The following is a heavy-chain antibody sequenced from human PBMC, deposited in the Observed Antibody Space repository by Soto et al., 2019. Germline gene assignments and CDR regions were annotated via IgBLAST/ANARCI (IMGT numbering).Heavy chain of an antibody. Sequence: EVQLVESGEGLVQPGGSLRLSCAASGFTFSTYWMHWVRQAPGKGLVWVSRINSDGSRTTYADSVKGRFTISRDNAKNTLYLQMNSLRAEDTGVYYCARVRTGSYNWFDPWGQGTLVTVSS. V-gene: IGHV3-74*01. D-gene: IGHD3-10*01. CDR3: ARVRTGSYNWFDP. CDR1: GFTFSTYW. CDR2: INSDGSRT. J-gene: IGHJ5*02.